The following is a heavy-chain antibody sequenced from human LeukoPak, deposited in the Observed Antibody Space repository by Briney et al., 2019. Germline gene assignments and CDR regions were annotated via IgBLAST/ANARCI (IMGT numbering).Heavy chain of an antibody. CDR2: IYTSGST. V-gene: IGHV4-4*07. CDR1: GGSISSYY. Sequence: PSETLSLTCTVSGGSISSYYLSWIRQPAGKGLEWIGRIYTSGSTNYNPSLKSRVTMSVDTSKNQFSLKLSSVTAADTAVYYCAGDWLSGRISWFDPWGQGTLVTVSS. CDR3: AGDWLSGRISWFDP. J-gene: IGHJ5*02. D-gene: IGHD1-26*01.